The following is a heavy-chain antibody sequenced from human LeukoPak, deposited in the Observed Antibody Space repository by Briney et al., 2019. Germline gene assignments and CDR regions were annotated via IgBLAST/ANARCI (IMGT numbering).Heavy chain of an antibody. Sequence: GGSLRLSCAASGFTFDDYAMHWVRQAPGKGLEWVSLISGDGGSTYYADSVKGRFTISRDNSKNSLYPQMNSLRTEDTALYYCAKDRPSAYGGYCSGGSCYGNWFDPWGQGTLVTASS. D-gene: IGHD2-15*01. CDR1: GFTFDDYA. J-gene: IGHJ5*02. CDR3: AKDRPSAYGGYCSGGSCYGNWFDP. V-gene: IGHV3-43*02. CDR2: ISGDGGST.